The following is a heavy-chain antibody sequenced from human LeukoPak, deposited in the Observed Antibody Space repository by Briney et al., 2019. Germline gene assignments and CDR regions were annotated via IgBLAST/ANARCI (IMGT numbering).Heavy chain of an antibody. D-gene: IGHD4-23*01. Sequence: VGSLRLSCAASGFTFSSYAMSWVRQAPGKGLEWVSAISGSGGSTYYADSVKGWFTISRDNSKNTLYLQMNSLRAEDTAVYYCAKRKIRWRYYFDYWGQGTLVTVSS. CDR3: AKRKIRWRYYFDY. CDR2: ISGSGGST. V-gene: IGHV3-23*01. J-gene: IGHJ4*02. CDR1: GFTFSSYA.